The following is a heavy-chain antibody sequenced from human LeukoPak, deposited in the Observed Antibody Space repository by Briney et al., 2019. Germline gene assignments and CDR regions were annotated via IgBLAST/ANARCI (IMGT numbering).Heavy chain of an antibody. Sequence: GGSLRLSCAASGFTFSNYAMSWVRQAPGKGLEWVSAISGSGGSTYYADSVKGRFTNSRDNSKNTLSLQMNSLRAEDTAVYYCAKGSAVGVAGTTNFDYWGQGTLVTVSS. J-gene: IGHJ4*02. CDR1: GFTFSNYA. CDR3: AKGSAVGVAGTTNFDY. D-gene: IGHD6-19*01. CDR2: ISGSGGST. V-gene: IGHV3-23*01.